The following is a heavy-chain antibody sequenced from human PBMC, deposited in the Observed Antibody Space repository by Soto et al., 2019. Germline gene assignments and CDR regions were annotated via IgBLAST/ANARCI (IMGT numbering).Heavy chain of an antibody. CDR2: IYHSGSA. J-gene: IGHJ4*02. D-gene: IGHD4-17*01. CDR1: GQYIKSNFW. Sequence: PSETLSLTCLVSGQYIKSNFWWAWVRQSPGKDLEWIGEIYHSGSAIYTPSLKNRVTLSLDESKNEFSLNMDSVTAADTAVYYCTRVRSGGPTVIDYWGQGTLVTVSS. V-gene: IGHV4-4*02. CDR3: TRVRSGGPTVIDY.